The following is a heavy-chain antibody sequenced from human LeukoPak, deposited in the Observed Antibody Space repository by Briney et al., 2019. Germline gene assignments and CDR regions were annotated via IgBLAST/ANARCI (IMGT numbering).Heavy chain of an antibody. Sequence: SVKVSCKTSGYTFTSYDINWVRQAPGQGLEWMGRIIPIFGTANYAQKFQGRVTITADKSTSTAYMELSSLRSEDTAVYYCARDGYSSSWQNYWGQGTLVTVSS. CDR2: IIPIFGTA. J-gene: IGHJ4*02. D-gene: IGHD6-13*01. V-gene: IGHV1-69*06. CDR1: GYTFTSYD. CDR3: ARDGYSSSWQNY.